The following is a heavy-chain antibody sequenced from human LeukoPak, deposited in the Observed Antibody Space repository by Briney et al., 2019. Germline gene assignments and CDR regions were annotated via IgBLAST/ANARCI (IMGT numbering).Heavy chain of an antibody. CDR1: GFTFSSYG. CDR3: AKKGSAAATYYFDY. D-gene: IGHD6-13*01. J-gene: IGHJ4*02. Sequence: PGGSLRLSCAASGFTFSSYGMHWVRQAPGKGLEWVAFIRYDGSNKYYADSVKGRFTISRDNSKNTLYLQMNSLRAEDTAVYYCAKKGSAAATYYFDYWGQGTLVTVSS. V-gene: IGHV3-30*02. CDR2: IRYDGSNK.